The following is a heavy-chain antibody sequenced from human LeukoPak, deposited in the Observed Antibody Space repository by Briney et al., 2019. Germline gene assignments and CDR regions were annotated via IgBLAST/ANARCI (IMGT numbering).Heavy chain of an antibody. CDR3: ARVPLRFLEPFDY. CDR2: ISHRGRT. J-gene: IGHJ4*02. CDR1: GGSVSVYY. D-gene: IGHD3-3*01. Sequence: SETLSLTCAVYGGSVSVYYWSWIRQPPEKGLEWIGEISHRGRTHYTPSLQSRVTMSVDTSKNQFALNLNSVTTAATAVYYCARVPLRFLEPFDYWGQGILVTVSS. V-gene: IGHV4-34*01.